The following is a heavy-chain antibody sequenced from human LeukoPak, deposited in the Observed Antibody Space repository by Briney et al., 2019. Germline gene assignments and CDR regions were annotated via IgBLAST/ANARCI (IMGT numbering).Heavy chain of an antibody. J-gene: IGHJ4*02. D-gene: IGHD3-16*01. CDR2: IKSKTYGGTT. Sequence: GGSLRLSCAASGFTFSNAWMSWVRQAREKGLEWVGCIKSKTYGGTTDYAAPVKGRFTISRDDSKNTLYLQMNSLKTEDTAVYYYTTDFPRMIWGQGTLVTVSS. CDR3: TTDFPRMI. V-gene: IGHV3-15*01. CDR1: GFTFSNAW.